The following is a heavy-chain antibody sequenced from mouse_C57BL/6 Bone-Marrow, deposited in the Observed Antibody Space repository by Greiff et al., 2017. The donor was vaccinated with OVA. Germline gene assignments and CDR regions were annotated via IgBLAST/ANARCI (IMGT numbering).Heavy chain of an antibody. D-gene: IGHD2-3*01. J-gene: IGHJ2*01. CDR2: ISSGGSYT. CDR1: GFTFSSYG. Sequence: EVKLVESGGDLVKPGGSLKLSCAASGFTFSSYGMSWVRQTPDKRLEWVATISSGGSYTYYADSVKGRFTISRDNAKNTLYLQISSLKSEDTATYYCARLDVFYFDYWGQGTTLTVSS. V-gene: IGHV5-6*01. CDR3: ARLDVFYFDY.